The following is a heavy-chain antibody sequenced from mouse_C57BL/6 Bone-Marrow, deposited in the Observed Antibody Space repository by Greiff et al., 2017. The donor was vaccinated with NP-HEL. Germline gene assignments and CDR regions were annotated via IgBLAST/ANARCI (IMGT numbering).Heavy chain of an antibody. Sequence: DVMLVESGGGLVKPGGSLKLSCAASGFTFSSYTMSWVCQTPEKRLEWVATISGGGGNTYYPDSVKGRFTISRDNAKNTLYLQMSSLRSEDTALYYCARHYYGFAYWGQGTLVTVSA. CDR2: ISGGGGNT. V-gene: IGHV5-9*01. J-gene: IGHJ3*01. CDR3: ARHYYGFAY. D-gene: IGHD1-1*01. CDR1: GFTFSSYT.